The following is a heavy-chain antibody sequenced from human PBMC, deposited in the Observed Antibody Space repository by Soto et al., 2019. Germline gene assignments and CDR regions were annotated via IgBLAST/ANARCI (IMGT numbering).Heavy chain of an antibody. CDR1: GFSLRKRGVG. Sequence: QITLKESGPTLVKPTQPLTLTCTSSGFSLRKRGVGVGWVRQPPGQALEWLALIYWSDDKRYSPSLKSRLTITEDTSKNEVVLTITNMDPVDTATYYCTHPTEAGTIVFDIWGQGAMVTVSS. V-gene: IGHV2-5*01. D-gene: IGHD6-13*01. J-gene: IGHJ3*02. CDR3: THPTEAGTIVFDI. CDR2: IYWSDDK.